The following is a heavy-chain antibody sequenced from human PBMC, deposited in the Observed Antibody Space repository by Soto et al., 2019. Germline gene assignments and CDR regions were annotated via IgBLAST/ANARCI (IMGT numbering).Heavy chain of an antibody. CDR3: ARPADMVVVPAAVVDY. CDR2: IYYSGST. Sequence: SETLSLTCTVSGGSISSSSYYWGWIRQPPGKGLEWIGSIYYSGSTYYNPSLKSRVTISVDTSKNQFSLKLSSVTAADTAVYYCARPADMVVVPAAVVDYWGQGTLVTVSS. V-gene: IGHV4-39*01. D-gene: IGHD2-2*01. CDR1: GGSISSSSYY. J-gene: IGHJ4*02.